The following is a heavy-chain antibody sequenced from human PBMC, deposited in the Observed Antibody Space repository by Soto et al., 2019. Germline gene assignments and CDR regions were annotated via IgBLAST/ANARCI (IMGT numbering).Heavy chain of an antibody. J-gene: IGHJ3*02. CDR1: GGTFSSYT. CDR2: IIPILGIA. CDR3: ARACSSTSCYVDAFDI. D-gene: IGHD2-2*01. Sequence: GAPVKVSCKASGGTFSSYTISWVRQAPGQGLEWMGRIIPILGIANYAQKFQGRVTITADKSTSTAYMELSSLRSEDTAVYYCARACSSTSCYVDAFDIWGQGTMVTVSS. V-gene: IGHV1-69*02.